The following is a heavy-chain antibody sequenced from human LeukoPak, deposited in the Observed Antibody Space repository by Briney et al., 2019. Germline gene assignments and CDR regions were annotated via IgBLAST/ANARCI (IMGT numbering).Heavy chain of an antibody. J-gene: IGHJ4*02. CDR2: IRNKANSYTT. D-gene: IGHD4-17*01. V-gene: IGHV3-72*01. CDR3: ARGNDYDWRSFDS. CDR1: GFTFSDHY. Sequence: GGSLRLSCAVSGFTFSDHYLDWVRQAPGKGLEWIGRIRNKANSYTTEYAASVKGRFTISRDDSENSLYLQMNSLKSEDTAVYYCARGNDYDWRSFDSWGQGTLVTVPS.